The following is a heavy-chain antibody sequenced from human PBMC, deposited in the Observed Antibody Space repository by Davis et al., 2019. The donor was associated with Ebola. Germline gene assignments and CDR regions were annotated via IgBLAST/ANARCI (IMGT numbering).Heavy chain of an antibody. CDR2: INHSGST. D-gene: IGHD2-2*01. V-gene: IGHV4-34*01. J-gene: IGHJ6*02. Sequence: SQTLSLTCAVHGGSFSGYYWSWIRQPPGKGLVWIGEINHSGSTNYNPSLKSRVTISVDTSKNQFSLKLSSVTAADTAVYYCARLRCSSTSCHHLYYYYGMDVWGQGTTVTVSS. CDR3: ARLRCSSTSCHHLYYYYGMDV. CDR1: GGSFSGYY.